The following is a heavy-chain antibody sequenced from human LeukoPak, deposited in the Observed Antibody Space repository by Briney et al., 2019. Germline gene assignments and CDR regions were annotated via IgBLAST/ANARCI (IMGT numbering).Heavy chain of an antibody. CDR1: GGSISSYY. CDR2: VYSSGST. CDR3: ARHASTYYGSLDY. V-gene: IGHV4-59*08. D-gene: IGHD3-10*01. Sequence: PSENLSLTCSVSGGSISSYYWSWIRQPPGKGLEWIGYVYSSGSTNYNPSLKSRVTISVDTSKNQFSLKLSSVTAADTAVYYCARHASTYYGSLDYWGQGTLVTVSS. J-gene: IGHJ4*02.